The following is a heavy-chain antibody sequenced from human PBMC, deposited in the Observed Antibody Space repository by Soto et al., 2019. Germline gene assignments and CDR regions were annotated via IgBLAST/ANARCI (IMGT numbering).Heavy chain of an antibody. V-gene: IGHV3-30*18. J-gene: IGHJ4*02. CDR1: GFTFSSYG. CDR2: ISYDGSNK. CDR3: AKDLVGSGWDY. D-gene: IGHD3-10*01. Sequence: QVQLVESGGGVVQPGRSLRLSCAASGFTFSSYGMHWVRQAPGKGLEWVAVISYDGSNKYYADSVKGRFTISRDNSKNTLYLKMNSLRAEDTAVYYCAKDLVGSGWDYWGQGTLVTVSS.